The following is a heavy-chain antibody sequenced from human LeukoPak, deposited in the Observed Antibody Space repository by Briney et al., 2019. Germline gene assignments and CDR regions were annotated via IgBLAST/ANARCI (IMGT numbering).Heavy chain of an antibody. D-gene: IGHD3-22*01. CDR3: ARDSITTWYGQDY. CDR2: IQASGST. J-gene: IGHJ4*02. CDR1: GGSFSSDSYY. V-gene: IGHV4-61*02. Sequence: PSETQSLTCTVSGGSFSSDSYYWTWIRQPAGRGLEWIGRIQASGSTNYNPSLKSRITISIDTSKNQFSLKLSSVTAADTALYYCARDSITTWYGQDYWGQGTLVTVSS.